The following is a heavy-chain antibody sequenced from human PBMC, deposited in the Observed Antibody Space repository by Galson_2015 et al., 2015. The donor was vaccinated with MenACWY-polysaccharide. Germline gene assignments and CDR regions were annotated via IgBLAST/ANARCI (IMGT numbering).Heavy chain of an antibody. CDR1: GFTFSSYW. J-gene: IGHJ4*02. V-gene: IGHV3-7*01. CDR2: IKQDASEK. D-gene: IGHD3-9*01. CDR3: ARAGKLRYFDWSPSFDY. Sequence: SLRLSCAASGFTFSSYWMSWVRQAPGKGLEWVANIKQDASEKSYVDSVKGRFTISRDNAKNSLYLQMNSLRAEDTAVYYCARAGKLRYFDWSPSFDYWGQGSLVTVSS.